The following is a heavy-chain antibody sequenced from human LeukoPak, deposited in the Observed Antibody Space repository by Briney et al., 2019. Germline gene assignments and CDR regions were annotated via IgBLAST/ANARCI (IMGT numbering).Heavy chain of an antibody. CDR1: GGSISSYY. V-gene: IGHV4-59*01. CDR2: IYYSGST. CDR3: ARELGGNSLAFDI. Sequence: SETLSLTCTVSGGSISSYYWSWIRQPLGKGLEWIGYIYYSGSTNYNPSLKSRVTISVDTSKNQFSLKLSSVTAADTAVYYCARELGGNSLAFDIWGQGTMVTVSS. J-gene: IGHJ3*02. D-gene: IGHD4-23*01.